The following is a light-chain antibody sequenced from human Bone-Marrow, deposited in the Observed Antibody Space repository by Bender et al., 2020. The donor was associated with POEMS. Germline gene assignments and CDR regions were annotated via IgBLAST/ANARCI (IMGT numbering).Light chain of an antibody. J-gene: IGLJ2*01. CDR2: EVE. CDR1: SSDIGNYNL. V-gene: IGLV2-14*02. Sequence: QSALTQPASVSGSPGQSITISCTGTSSDIGNYNLVSWYQQHPGKVPKLIIYEVENRPSGVSNRFSGSKSDNTASLTISGLQPEDEAVYYCNSYTGSSTLVFGGGTKLTVL. CDR3: NSYTGSSTLV.